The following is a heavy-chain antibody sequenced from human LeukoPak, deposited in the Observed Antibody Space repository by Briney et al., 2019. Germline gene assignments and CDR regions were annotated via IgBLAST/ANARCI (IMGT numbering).Heavy chain of an antibody. CDR2: IKQDGSEK. CDR1: GFTFSSCW. V-gene: IGHV3-7*01. J-gene: IGHJ6*02. Sequence: PGGSLRLSCAASGFTFSSCWMSWVRQAPEKGLEWVANIKQDGSEKYYVDSVKGRFTISRDNAKNSLYLQMNSLRAEDTAVYYCARDVAPIRFLEWLFHNYGMDVWGQGTTVTVSS. CDR3: ARDVAPIRFLEWLFHNYGMDV. D-gene: IGHD3-3*01.